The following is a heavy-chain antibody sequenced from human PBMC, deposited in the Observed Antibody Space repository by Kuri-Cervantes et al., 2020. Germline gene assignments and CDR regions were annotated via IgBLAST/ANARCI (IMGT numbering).Heavy chain of an antibody. V-gene: IGHV4-34*01. CDR2: INHSGST. CDR1: GGSFSGSY. D-gene: IGHD3-22*01. CDR3: ARGLRMIPRVFPSFDY. Sequence: SQTLSLTCAVYGGSFSGSYWSWIRQPPGKGLECIGEINHSGSTNYNPSHKSRVTISVDTSKNQFSLKMSSVTAADTAEYYCARGLRMIPRVFPSFDYWGLGTLVTVSS. J-gene: IGHJ4*02.